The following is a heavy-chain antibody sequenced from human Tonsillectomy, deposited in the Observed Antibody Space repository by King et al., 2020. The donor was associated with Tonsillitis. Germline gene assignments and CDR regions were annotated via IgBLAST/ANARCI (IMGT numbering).Heavy chain of an antibody. CDR1: GYSFTNYW. CDR3: VRHESVQPRGRPAIFAFDI. D-gene: IGHD1-26*01. V-gene: IGHV5-51*01. J-gene: IGHJ3*02. CDR2: IYPGDSET. Sequence: QLVQSGAEVKKPGESVKISCKGAGYSFTNYWIGWVRQMPGKGLEWMGVIYPGDSETRYSPSFQGQVTISADKSIRIVYLQWSSLKASDTAMYYCVRHESVQPRGRPAIFAFDIWGKGTMVTVSS.